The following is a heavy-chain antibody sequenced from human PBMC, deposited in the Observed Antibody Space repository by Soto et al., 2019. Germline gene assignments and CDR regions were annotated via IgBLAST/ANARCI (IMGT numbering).Heavy chain of an antibody. Sequence: GGSLRLSCAASGFTFSSYSMNWVRQAPGKGLEWVSDISSSATTTSYANPVKGRFAISRDDAKNSLYLQMNSLRAEDTALYYCARAYMNSWYFDLWGRGTLVTVSS. CDR1: GFTFSSYS. CDR2: ISSSATTT. CDR3: ARAYMNSWYFDL. J-gene: IGHJ2*01. D-gene: IGHD1-20*01. V-gene: IGHV3-48*01.